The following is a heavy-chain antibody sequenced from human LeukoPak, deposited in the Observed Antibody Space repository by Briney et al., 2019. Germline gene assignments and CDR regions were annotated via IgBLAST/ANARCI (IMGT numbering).Heavy chain of an antibody. D-gene: IGHD4-17*01. J-gene: IGHJ4*02. CDR3: AKDPGALAHIGY. CDR2: ISGSGGST. V-gene: IGHV3-23*01. CDR1: GFTFSSYA. Sequence: GGSLRLSCAASGFTFSSYAMNWVRQAPGKGLEWVSGISGSGGSTYYADSVKGRFTISRDNSKNTLYLKMNTLRVEDTAVYYCAKDPGALAHIGYWGQGTLVAVSS.